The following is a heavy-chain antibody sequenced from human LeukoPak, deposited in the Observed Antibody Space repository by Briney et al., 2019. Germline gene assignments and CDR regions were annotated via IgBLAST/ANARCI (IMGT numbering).Heavy chain of an antibody. CDR3: ARANGGSYPMRYYFYY. V-gene: IGHV4-30-2*01. CDR2: IYHSGST. Sequence: SETLSHTCAVSGGSISSGGYSWSWIRQPPGKGLEWIGYIYHSGSTYYNPSLKSRVTISVDRSKNQFSLKLSSVTAADTAVYYCARANGGSYPMRYYFYYWGQGTLVTVSS. J-gene: IGHJ4*02. CDR1: GGSISSGGYS. D-gene: IGHD1-26*01.